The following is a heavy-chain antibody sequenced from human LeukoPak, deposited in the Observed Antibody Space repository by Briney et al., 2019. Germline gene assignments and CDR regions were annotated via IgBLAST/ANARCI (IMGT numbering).Heavy chain of an antibody. CDR3: ARDLRGYDPLDY. J-gene: IGHJ4*02. CDR1: GFTFSSYS. Sequence: GGSLRLSCAASGFTFSSYSMNWVRQAPGKGLEWVANIKQDGSEKYYVDSVKGRFTISRDNAKNSLYLQMNSLRAEDTAVYYCARDLRGYDPLDYWGQGTLVTVSS. CDR2: IKQDGSEK. V-gene: IGHV3-7*01. D-gene: IGHD5-12*01.